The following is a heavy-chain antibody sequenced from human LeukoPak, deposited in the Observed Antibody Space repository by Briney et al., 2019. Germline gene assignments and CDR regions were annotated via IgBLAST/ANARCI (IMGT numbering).Heavy chain of an antibody. CDR3: AKFLSPQDDYGDSDIGY. CDR2: ISGSGGST. V-gene: IGHV3-23*01. CDR1: GFTFSSYG. D-gene: IGHD4-17*01. Sequence: GGSLRLSCAASGFTFSSYGMSWVRQAPGKGLEWVSAISGSGGSTYYADSVKGRFTISRDNSKNTLYLQMNSLRAEDTAVYYCAKFLSPQDDYGDSDIGYWGQGTLVTVSS. J-gene: IGHJ4*02.